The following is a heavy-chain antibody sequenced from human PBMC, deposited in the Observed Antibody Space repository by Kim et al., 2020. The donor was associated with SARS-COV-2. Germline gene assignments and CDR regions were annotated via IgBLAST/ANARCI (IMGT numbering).Heavy chain of an antibody. Sequence: PALKRRVTISVNTSKNQFSLNLSSVTAADTAVYYCARRSLSGYDYRYFDLWGRGTLVTVSS. D-gene: IGHD5-12*01. J-gene: IGHJ2*01. CDR3: ARRSLSGYDYRYFDL. V-gene: IGHV4-59*08.